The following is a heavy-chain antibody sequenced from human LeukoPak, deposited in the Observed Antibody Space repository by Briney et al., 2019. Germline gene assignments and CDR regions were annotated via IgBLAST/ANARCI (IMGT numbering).Heavy chain of an antibody. D-gene: IGHD4-17*01. CDR1: VYTFTGFY. J-gene: IGHJ4*02. CDR2: INPNSGGT. Sequence: ASVKVSCKASVYTFTGFYLHWVRQAPGQGLEWMGWINPNSGGTNYAQKLQGRVTMTTDTSTSTAYMELRSLRSDDTAVYYCARADYGDYVEGVPTNRLSRSADYWGQGTLVTVSS. V-gene: IGHV1-2*02. CDR3: ARADYGDYVEGVPTNRLSRSADY.